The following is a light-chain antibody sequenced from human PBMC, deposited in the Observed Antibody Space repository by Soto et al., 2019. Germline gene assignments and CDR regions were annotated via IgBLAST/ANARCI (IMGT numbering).Light chain of an antibody. Sequence: QSALTQPASVSGSPGQSITISCTGTSGDVGSYNLVSWYQQHPDKAPKLILYEGTQRPSGVSDRFSGSKSGNTASLTISGLQAEDEAVYYCCSYAGSSTWVFGGGTKLTVL. CDR3: CSYAGSSTWV. V-gene: IGLV2-23*01. CDR1: SGDVGSYNL. CDR2: EGT. J-gene: IGLJ3*02.